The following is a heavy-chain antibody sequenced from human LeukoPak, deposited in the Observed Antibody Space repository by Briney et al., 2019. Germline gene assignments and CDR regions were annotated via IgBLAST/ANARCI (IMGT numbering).Heavy chain of an antibody. V-gene: IGHV1-69*06. CDR1: GSTFSSYA. CDR3: ARGYYYDSSGYSDFDY. D-gene: IGHD3-22*01. J-gene: IGHJ4*02. Sequence: GASVKVSCKASGSTFSSYAISWVRQAPGQGLEWMGGIIPIFGTANYAQKFQGRVTITADKSTSAAYMELSSLRSEDTAVYYCARGYYYDSSGYSDFDYWGQGTLVTVSS. CDR2: IIPIFGTA.